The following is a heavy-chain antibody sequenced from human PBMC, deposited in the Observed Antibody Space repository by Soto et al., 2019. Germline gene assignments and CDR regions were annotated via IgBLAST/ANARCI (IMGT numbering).Heavy chain of an antibody. CDR3: ARDQGVSSGYYLYYFDY. Sequence: ASVKVSCKASGGTFSTYAISWVRQAPGQGLEWMGGIIPNLGTPNYAQNFQGRVTITADESTSTAYMELSSLRSEDTAVYYCARDQGVSSGYYLYYFDYWGQGTLVTVSS. CDR2: IIPNLGTP. CDR1: GGTFSTYA. D-gene: IGHD3-22*01. V-gene: IGHV1-69*13. J-gene: IGHJ4*02.